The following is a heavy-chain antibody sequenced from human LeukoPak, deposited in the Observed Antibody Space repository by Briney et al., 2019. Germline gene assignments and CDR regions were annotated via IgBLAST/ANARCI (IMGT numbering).Heavy chain of an antibody. CDR3: ARDRPITYGMDV. CDR2: IWYDGSKK. D-gene: IGHD3-3*01. Sequence: GGSLRLSCAASGFTFSSYAMSWVRQAPGKGLEWVAVIWYDGSKKYYVDSVKGRFTISRDNSKNMLYLEMNSLRAEDTAVYYCARDRPITYGMDVWGQGTTVTVSS. J-gene: IGHJ6*02. CDR1: GFTFSSYA. V-gene: IGHV3-33*08.